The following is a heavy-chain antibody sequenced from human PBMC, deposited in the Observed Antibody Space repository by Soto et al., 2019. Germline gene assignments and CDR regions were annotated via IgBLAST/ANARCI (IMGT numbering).Heavy chain of an antibody. CDR3: AKDTCSGGSCRDAFDI. CDR2: ISWNSGSI. D-gene: IGHD2-15*01. V-gene: IGHV3-9*01. Sequence: EVQLVESGGGLVQPGRSLRLSCAASGFTFDDYAMHWVRQAPGKGLEWVSGISWNSGSIGYADSVKGRFTISRDNAKNSLYLQMNSLRAEDTALYYCAKDTCSGGSCRDAFDIWGQGTMVTVSS. CDR1: GFTFDDYA. J-gene: IGHJ3*02.